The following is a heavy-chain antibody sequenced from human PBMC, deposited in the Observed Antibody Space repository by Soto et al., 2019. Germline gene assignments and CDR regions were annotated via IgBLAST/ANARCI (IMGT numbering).Heavy chain of an antibody. CDR3: ARPPAIYYSGAVDI. CDR1: GYSFTRQW. J-gene: IGHJ3*02. Sequence: PGESLKISCQGSGYSFTRQWIGWVRQMPGKGLEWMAIIYPGDSDIRYNPSFQGQVTISADKSISTAYLQWSSLKASDTAMYYCARPPAIYYSGAVDIWGRGTMVTVSS. CDR2: IYPGDSDI. D-gene: IGHD3-10*01. V-gene: IGHV5-51*01.